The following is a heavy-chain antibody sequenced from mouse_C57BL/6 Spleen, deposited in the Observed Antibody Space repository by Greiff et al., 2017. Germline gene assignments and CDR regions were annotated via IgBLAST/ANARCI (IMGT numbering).Heavy chain of an antibody. CDR1: GFTFSSYT. J-gene: IGHJ2*01. D-gene: IGHD2-2*01. CDR3: ARQGYLLFDY. V-gene: IGHV5-9*01. CDR2: ISGGGGNT. Sequence: EVQGVESGGGLVKPGGSLKLSCAASGFTFSSYTMSWVRQTPEKRLEWVATISGGGGNTYYPDSVKGRFTISRDNAKNTLYLQMSSLRSEDTALYYCARQGYLLFDYWGQGTTLTVSS.